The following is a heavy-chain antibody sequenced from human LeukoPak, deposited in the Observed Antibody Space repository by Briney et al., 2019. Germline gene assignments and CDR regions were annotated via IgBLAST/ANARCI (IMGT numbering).Heavy chain of an antibody. CDR3: ARGYYYDSSGYNYAAFDI. CDR1: GFTFDDYA. Sequence: PGGSLRLSCAASGFTFDDYAMHWVRQAPGKGLEWVSLISGDGGSTYYADSVKGRFTISRDNSKNSLYLQMNSLRTEDTALYYCARGYYYDSSGYNYAAFDIWGQGTMVTVSS. V-gene: IGHV3-43*02. CDR2: ISGDGGST. D-gene: IGHD3-22*01. J-gene: IGHJ3*02.